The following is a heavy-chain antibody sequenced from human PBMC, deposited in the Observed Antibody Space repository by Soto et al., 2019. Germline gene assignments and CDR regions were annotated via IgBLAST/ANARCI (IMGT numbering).Heavy chain of an antibody. CDR2: ILSDGSNK. Sequence: QVQLVESGGGVVQPGRSLRLSCAASGFTFSSYAIHWVRQAPGKGLEWVAVILSDGSNKYYADSVRGRCTISRDNSKNMLYLQMNSLRADDTALYYCARDRYSSTWYRPGKGLDVWGQGTTVTVSS. CDR3: ARDRYSSTWYRPGKGLDV. V-gene: IGHV3-30*04. CDR1: GFTFSSYA. J-gene: IGHJ6*02. D-gene: IGHD6-13*01.